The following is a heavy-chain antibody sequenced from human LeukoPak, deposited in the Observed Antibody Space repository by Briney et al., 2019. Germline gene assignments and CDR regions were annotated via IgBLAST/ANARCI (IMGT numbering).Heavy chain of an antibody. Sequence: AASVKVSCKASGYTFTSYDINWVRQAPGQGLEWMGWINPNSGGTNYAQKFQGRVTMTRDTSISTAYMELSRLRSDDTAVYYCARDVSGYGPNDYWGQGTLVTVSS. CDR1: GYTFTSYD. D-gene: IGHD3-22*01. J-gene: IGHJ4*02. CDR3: ARDVSGYGPNDY. CDR2: INPNSGGT. V-gene: IGHV1-2*02.